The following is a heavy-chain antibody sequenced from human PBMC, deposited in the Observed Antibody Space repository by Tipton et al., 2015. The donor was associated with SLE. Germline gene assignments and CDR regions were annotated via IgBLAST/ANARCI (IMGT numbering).Heavy chain of an antibody. Sequence: SLRLSCAASGFTFSSYWMHWVRQAPGKGLVWVSRIYADGSRTDYADSVKGRFTISRDNSRNTLYLQMDSLRAEDTAVYYCARGGTSGWFVDYWGQGTLVTVSS. CDR3: ARGGTSGWFVDY. CDR2: IYADGSRT. V-gene: IGHV3-74*01. D-gene: IGHD6-19*01. J-gene: IGHJ4*02. CDR1: GFTFSSYW.